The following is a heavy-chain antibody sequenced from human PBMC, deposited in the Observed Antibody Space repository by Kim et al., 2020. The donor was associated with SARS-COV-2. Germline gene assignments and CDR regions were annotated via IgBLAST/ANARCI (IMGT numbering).Heavy chain of an antibody. CDR3: ARDQYYYDSSGPTGDY. V-gene: IGHV3-48*02. D-gene: IGHD3-22*01. Sequence: RGSLRLSCAVSGFTFSSHSMNWVRQAPGKGLEWVSYISSRSLTIYYADSVKGRFSISRDNAKNSLYLQMNSLRDEDTAVYYCARDQYYYDSSGPTGDYWGQGTLVTVSS. CDR2: ISSRSLTI. J-gene: IGHJ4*02. CDR1: GFTFSSHS.